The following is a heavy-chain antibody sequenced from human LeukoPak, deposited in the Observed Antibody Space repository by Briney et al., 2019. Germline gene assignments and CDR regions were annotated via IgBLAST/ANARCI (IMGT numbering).Heavy chain of an antibody. CDR2: IYYSGST. CDR1: AGSISSSSYF. D-gene: IGHD4-23*01. V-gene: IGHV4-39*01. CDR3: ARQKRDYGGNNLYYYYMDV. Sequence: SETLSLTCSVPAGSISSSSYFWGWIRQPPGMGLEWIGTIYYSGSTFYNPSLKSRVTISVDTSKSQFSLKLSSVTAADTAVYYCARQKRDYGGNNLYYYYMDVWGKGTTVTISS. J-gene: IGHJ6*03.